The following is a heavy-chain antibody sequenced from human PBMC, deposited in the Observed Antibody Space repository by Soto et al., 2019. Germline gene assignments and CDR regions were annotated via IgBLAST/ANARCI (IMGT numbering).Heavy chain of an antibody. CDR3: ARGEYYGSGRMGGYFDY. V-gene: IGHV1-69*02. D-gene: IGHD3-10*01. Sequence: QVQLVQSGAEVKKPGSSVKVSCKASGGTFSSYTISWVRQAPGQGLEWMGRIIPILGIANYAQKFQGRVTITADKSTSTAYMELSSLRSEDTAVYYRARGEYYGSGRMGGYFDYWGQGTLVTVSS. CDR2: IIPILGIA. CDR1: GGTFSSYT. J-gene: IGHJ4*02.